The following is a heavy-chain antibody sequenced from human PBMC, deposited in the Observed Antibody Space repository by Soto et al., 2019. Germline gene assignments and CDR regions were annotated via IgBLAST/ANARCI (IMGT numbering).Heavy chain of an antibody. J-gene: IGHJ5*01. CDR2: IAYDGSKT. CDR1: GFTFSSSG. Sequence: QVQLVESGGGVVQPGRSLRLTCAASGFTFSSSGMHWVRQAPGKGLEWVALIAYDGSKTYYGDSVRGRFTISRDSSENTLFLQMNSLRAEDTAVYYCARWVGGSMFDNSGKYDSWGQGTLVTVSS. D-gene: IGHD3-22*01. CDR3: ARWVGGSMFDNSGKYDS. V-gene: IGHV3-30*03.